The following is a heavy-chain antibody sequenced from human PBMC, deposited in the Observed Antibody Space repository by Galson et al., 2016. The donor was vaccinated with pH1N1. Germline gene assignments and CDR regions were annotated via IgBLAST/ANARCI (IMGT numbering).Heavy chain of an antibody. CDR1: GYIFTNHY. CDR3: ARQDGNWFDP. V-gene: IGHV1-2*02. CDR2: INPSSGGT. J-gene: IGHJ5*02. Sequence: SVNVTCKAPGYIFTNHYIHWVRQAPGQEREWMGWINPSSGGTKSAQRFQGSVTMTRDTSISTAFLQLRGLTPDDTAVYYCARQDGNWFDPWGQGTLVTVSS.